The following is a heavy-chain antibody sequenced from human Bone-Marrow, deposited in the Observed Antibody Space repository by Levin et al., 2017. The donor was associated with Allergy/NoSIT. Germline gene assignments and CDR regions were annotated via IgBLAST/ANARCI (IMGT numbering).Heavy chain of an antibody. CDR2: INSRSGGT. CDR3: ARAVSYGGPGYYGLDV. V-gene: IGHV1-2*02. CDR1: GYPFTGYY. D-gene: IGHD3-10*01. J-gene: IGHJ6*02. Sequence: PLASVKVSCKASGYPFTGYYIHWVRQAPGQGLEWMGWINSRSGGTKYSQKFQGRVTLTRDMSIDTAYMEMTSLTSDDTAVYYCARAVSYGGPGYYGLDVWGQGTTVIVSS.